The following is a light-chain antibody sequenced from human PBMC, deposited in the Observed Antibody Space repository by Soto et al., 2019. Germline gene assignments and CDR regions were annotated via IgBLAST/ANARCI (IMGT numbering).Light chain of an antibody. Sequence: QSVLTQPPSASETPGQRVTISCSGSNSNIGGNYVFWYQQVPGTAPKLLIYNNNQRPSGVPDRFSGSKSGTSASLDIRGLRSEDEADYYCASWDDSLSGRVFGGGTKLTVL. CDR2: NNN. CDR3: ASWDDSLSGRV. V-gene: IGLV1-47*02. CDR1: NSNIGGNY. J-gene: IGLJ3*02.